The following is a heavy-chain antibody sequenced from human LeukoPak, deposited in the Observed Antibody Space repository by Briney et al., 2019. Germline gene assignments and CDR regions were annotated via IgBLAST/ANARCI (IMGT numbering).Heavy chain of an antibody. CDR3: AKVDTAMVPNFDY. D-gene: IGHD5-18*01. Sequence: GGSLRLSCAASGFTVSTNYMSWVRQAPGKGLEWVSLIYSGGSTYYADSVKGRFTISRDNSKNTLYLQMNSLRAEDTAVYYCAKVDTAMVPNFDYWGQGTLVTVSS. CDR2: IYSGGST. J-gene: IGHJ4*02. CDR1: GFTVSTNY. V-gene: IGHV3-53*01.